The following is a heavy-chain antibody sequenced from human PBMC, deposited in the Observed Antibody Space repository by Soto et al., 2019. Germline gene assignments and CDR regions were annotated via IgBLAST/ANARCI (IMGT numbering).Heavy chain of an antibody. Sequence: GGSLRLSCAASGFTFSSYAMSWVRQAPGKGLEWVSAISGSGGSTYYADSVKGRFTISRDNSKNTLYLQMNSLRAEDTAVYYCAKVSNLLMVYAIWYAFDIWGQGTMVTVSS. CDR3: AKVSNLLMVYAIWYAFDI. D-gene: IGHD2-8*01. CDR2: ISGSGGST. V-gene: IGHV3-23*01. J-gene: IGHJ3*02. CDR1: GFTFSSYA.